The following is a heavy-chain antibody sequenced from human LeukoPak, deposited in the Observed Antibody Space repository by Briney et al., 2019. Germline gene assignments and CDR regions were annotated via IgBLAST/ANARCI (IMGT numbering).Heavy chain of an antibody. D-gene: IGHD1-14*01. J-gene: IGHJ5*02. CDR2: IYTSGST. Sequence: PSETLSLTCTISGGSISSYYWSWIRQPAGKGLERIGRIYTSGSTNYNLSLKSRVTMSVDTSKNQFSLKLSSVTAADTAVYYCARDRSNNWFDPWGQGTLVTVSS. V-gene: IGHV4-4*07. CDR1: GGSISSYY. CDR3: ARDRSNNWFDP.